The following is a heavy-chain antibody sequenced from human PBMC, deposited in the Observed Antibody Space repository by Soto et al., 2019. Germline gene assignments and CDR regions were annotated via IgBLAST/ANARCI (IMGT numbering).Heavy chain of an antibody. CDR1: GGNFSGYY. D-gene: IGHD1-7*01. CDR3: ARGITGTMRYFDY. J-gene: IGHJ4*02. V-gene: IGHV4-34*01. Sequence: PSETLSLTCAVYGGNFSGYYWSWIRQPPGKGLEWIGEINHSGSTNYNPSLKSRVTISVDTSKNQFSLKLSSVTAADTAVYYCARGITGTMRYFDYWGQGTLVTVSS. CDR2: INHSGST.